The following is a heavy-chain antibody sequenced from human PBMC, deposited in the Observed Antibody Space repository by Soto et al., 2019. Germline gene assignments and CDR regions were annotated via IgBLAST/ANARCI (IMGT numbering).Heavy chain of an antibody. CDR1: GFTFSRYG. CDR2: IWFDGSTK. Sequence: VESGGGVVQPGRSLRLSCAASGFTFSRYGMHWVRQAPGKGLEWVADIWFDGSTKYYGASVKGRFTISRYNPKNRLYLQMNSVRAEDTAVYYWAGDTQEMREVPGYGLDVWGQGTTVTVSS. V-gene: IGHV3-33*01. CDR3: AGDTQEMREVPGYGLDV. J-gene: IGHJ6*02.